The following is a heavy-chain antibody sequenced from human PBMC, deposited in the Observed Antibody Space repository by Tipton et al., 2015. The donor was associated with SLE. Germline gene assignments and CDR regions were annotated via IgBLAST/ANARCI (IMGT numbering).Heavy chain of an antibody. J-gene: IGHJ4*02. D-gene: IGHD5/OR15-5a*01. Sequence: GSLRLSCAASGFTFSTYAMSWGRQGPGKGLEWVSAISGSGGTTYYADSVKGRFTISRDNSKNTLYLQMNSLRAEDTAVYYCSRGSRYSVYEYPYYFDYWGQGPLVTVSS. CDR1: GFTFSTYA. CDR2: ISGSGGTT. V-gene: IGHV3-23*01. CDR3: SRGSRYSVYEYPYYFDY.